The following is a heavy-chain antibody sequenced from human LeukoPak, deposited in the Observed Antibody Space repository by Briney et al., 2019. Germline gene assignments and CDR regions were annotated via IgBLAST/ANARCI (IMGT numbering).Heavy chain of an antibody. J-gene: IGHJ4*02. V-gene: IGHV4-59*01. D-gene: IGHD3-10*01. CDR1: GGSISSYY. CDR3: ARSGRGVIHKFPDY. CDR2: IYYSGRT. Sequence: PSETLSLTCTVSGGSISSYYWSWIRQPPGKGLEWIGYIYYSGRTNYNPSLKSRVTISVDTSKNQFSLKLSSVTAADTAVYYCARSGRGVIHKFPDYWGQGTLVTVSS.